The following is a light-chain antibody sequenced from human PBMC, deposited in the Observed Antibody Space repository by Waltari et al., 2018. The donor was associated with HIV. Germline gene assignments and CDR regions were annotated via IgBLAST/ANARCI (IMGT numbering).Light chain of an antibody. CDR3: HQYNTFPLT. J-gene: IGKJ3*01. V-gene: IGKV1-16*01. Sequence: DIPITQSLSFLFALVGHRVTITCRASQDISNYLGWFQQTPGKTPKSLSFATSSLQSGVPSRFLGAGSGTNFTLTIRSLQPEDFATYYCHQYNTFPLTFGRGTTVEIK. CDR1: QDISNY. CDR2: ATS.